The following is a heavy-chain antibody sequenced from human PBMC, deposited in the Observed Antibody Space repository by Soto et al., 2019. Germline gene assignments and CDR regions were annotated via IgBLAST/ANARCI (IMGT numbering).Heavy chain of an antibody. CDR3: ARPDFGDYWYFDL. CDR2: IIPALGTA. CDR1: GGTFNSQT. V-gene: IGHV1-69*08. J-gene: IGHJ2*01. D-gene: IGHD4-17*01. Sequence: QDQLVQSGAEVKKPGSSVKVSCKASGGTFNSQTFSWVRQAPGQGLEWMGRIIPALGTATYAQKFQGRVTITADESATTVYMELNSLRSEDTAVYYCARPDFGDYWYFDLWGRGTLVTVSS.